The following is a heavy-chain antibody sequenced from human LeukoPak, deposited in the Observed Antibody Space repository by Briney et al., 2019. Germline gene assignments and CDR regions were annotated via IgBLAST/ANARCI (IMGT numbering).Heavy chain of an antibody. J-gene: IGHJ3*02. CDR1: GFTFSSYA. D-gene: IGHD3-3*01. CDR3: AKDNYDFWSGYYLDAFDI. Sequence: GGSLRLSCAASGFTFSSYAMSWVRQAPGKGLERVSAISGSGGSTYYADSVKGRFTISRDNSKNTLYLQMNSLRAEDTAVYYCAKDNYDFWSGYYLDAFDIWGQGTMVTVSS. V-gene: IGHV3-23*01. CDR2: ISGSGGST.